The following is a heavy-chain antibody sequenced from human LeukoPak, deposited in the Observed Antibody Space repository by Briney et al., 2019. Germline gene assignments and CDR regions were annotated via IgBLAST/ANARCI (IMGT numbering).Heavy chain of an antibody. J-gene: IGHJ4*02. CDR3: ARDLSSEQLAEFGFDY. CDR2: IWYDGSNK. CDR1: GFTFSSYG. V-gene: IGHV3-33*01. D-gene: IGHD6-6*01. Sequence: GGSLRLSCAASGFTFSSYGMHWVRQAPGKGLEWVAVIWYDGSNKHYADSVKGRFTISRDNSKNTLYLQMNSLRAEDTAVYYCARDLSSEQLAEFGFDYWGQGTLVTVSS.